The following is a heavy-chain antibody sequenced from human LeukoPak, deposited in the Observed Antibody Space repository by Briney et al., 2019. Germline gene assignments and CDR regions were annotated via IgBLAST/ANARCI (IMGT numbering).Heavy chain of an antibody. CDR3: ARSISGVSAAFDI. CDR1: GFTLSENN. Sequence: PGGSLRPSCAASGFTLSENNVHWVRQAPGKGLEWVALISNDGNSKDYADSVKGRFTLSGDNAKNTLYLQMNSLRAEDTAVYYCARSISGVSAAFDIWGQGTMVTVSS. V-gene: IGHV3-30-3*01. D-gene: IGHD3-9*01. CDR2: ISNDGNSK. J-gene: IGHJ3*02.